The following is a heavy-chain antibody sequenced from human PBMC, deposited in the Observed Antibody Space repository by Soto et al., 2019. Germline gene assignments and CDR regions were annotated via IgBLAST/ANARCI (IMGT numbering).Heavy chain of an antibody. CDR2: IYSGGST. CDR1: EFTVSSNY. CDR3: ASRRGYTYGPPDC. J-gene: IGHJ4*02. Sequence: GGSLRLSCAASEFTVSSNYMNWVRQAPGKGLECVSIIYSGGSTYYADSVKGRFTISRDNSKNTLYLQMNSLRADDTAVYYCASRRGYTYGPPDCWGQGTLVTVSS. D-gene: IGHD5-18*01. V-gene: IGHV3-53*01.